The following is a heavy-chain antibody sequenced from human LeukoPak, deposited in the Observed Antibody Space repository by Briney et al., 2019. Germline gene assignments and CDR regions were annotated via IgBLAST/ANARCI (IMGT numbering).Heavy chain of an antibody. CDR3: TSRSDYYDSSGSADY. V-gene: IGHV3-73*01. Sequence: GGSLRLSCAASGFTFSGSAMHWVRQASGKGLEWVGLIRSKANSYATAYAASVKGRLTIYRDDSKNTAYLQRNSLKTEDTAVYDCTSRSDYYDSSGSADYWGQGTLVTVSS. CDR1: GFTFSGSA. J-gene: IGHJ4*02. D-gene: IGHD3-22*01. CDR2: IRSKANSYAT.